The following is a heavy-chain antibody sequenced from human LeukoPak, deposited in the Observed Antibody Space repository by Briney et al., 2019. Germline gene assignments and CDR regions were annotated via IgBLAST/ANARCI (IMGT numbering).Heavy chain of an antibody. J-gene: IGHJ5*02. CDR3: ARGPAFDP. CDR1: GGSISSSSYY. Sequence: MSSETLSLTCTVSGGSISSSSYYWGWIRQPPGKGLEWIGSIYYSGSTYYNPSLKSRVTISVDTSKNQFSLKLSSVTAADTAVYYCARGPAFDPWGQGTLVTVSS. CDR2: IYYSGST. V-gene: IGHV4-39*07.